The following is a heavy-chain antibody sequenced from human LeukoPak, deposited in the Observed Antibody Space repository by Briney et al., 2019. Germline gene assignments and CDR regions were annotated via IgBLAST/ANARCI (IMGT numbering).Heavy chain of an antibody. Sequence: GGSLRLSCAASGFTVSSNYMSWVRQAPGKGLEWVSVFYKGGNTYYADSVKGRFTISRDNSKNTVSLQMNSLRVEDTAVYYCARGDGYSFFDSWGQGTLVTVSS. CDR2: FYKGGNT. D-gene: IGHD5-24*01. CDR3: ARGDGYSFFDS. V-gene: IGHV3-53*01. CDR1: GFTVSSNY. J-gene: IGHJ4*02.